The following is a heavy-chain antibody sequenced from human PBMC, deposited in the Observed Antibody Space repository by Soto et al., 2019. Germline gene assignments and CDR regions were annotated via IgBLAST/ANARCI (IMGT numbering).Heavy chain of an antibody. J-gene: IGHJ4*02. CDR3: VKGAQYSGSYYYFDN. D-gene: IGHD1-26*01. Sequence: GGSLRLSCSASGFTFRSYIMHWVRQAPGKGLEYVSAISDNGVSTYYADSVKGRFTISRDNSQNTLYLQMTTLRVEDTALYFCVKGAQYSGSYYYFDNWGQRTLVNASS. CDR2: ISDNGVST. CDR1: GFTFRSYI. V-gene: IGHV3-64D*06.